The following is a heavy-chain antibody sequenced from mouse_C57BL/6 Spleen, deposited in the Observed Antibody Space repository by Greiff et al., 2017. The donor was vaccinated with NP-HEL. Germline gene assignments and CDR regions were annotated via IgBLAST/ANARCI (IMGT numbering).Heavy chain of an antibody. CDR1: GYTFTSYW. CDR3: ARERITTVVEKGFDY. CDR2: IHPNSGST. D-gene: IGHD1-1*01. J-gene: IGHJ2*01. V-gene: IGHV1-64*01. Sequence: QVQLQQSGAELVKPGASVKLSCKASGYTFTSYWMHWVKQRPGQGLEWIGMIHPNSGSTNYNEKFKSKATLTVDKSSSTAYMQLSSLTSEDSAVYYCARERITTVVEKGFDYWGQGTTLTVSS.